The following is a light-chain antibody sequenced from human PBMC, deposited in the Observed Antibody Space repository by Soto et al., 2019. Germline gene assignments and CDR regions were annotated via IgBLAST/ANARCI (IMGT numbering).Light chain of an antibody. V-gene: IGLV5-37*01. CDR3: MIWPSNAVV. CDR2: YYSDSDK. CDR1: SDINVGSYN. J-gene: IGLJ2*01. Sequence: QSVLTQPPSSSASPGEPARLTCTLPSDINVGSYNIYWYQQKPGSPPRYLLYYYSDSDKGQGSGVPSRFSGYKDASANTGILLISGLQSEDEADYYCMIWPSNAVVFGGGTKLTVL.